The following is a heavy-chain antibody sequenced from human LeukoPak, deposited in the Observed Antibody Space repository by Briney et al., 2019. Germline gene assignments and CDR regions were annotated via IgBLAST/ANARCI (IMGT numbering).Heavy chain of an antibody. J-gene: IGHJ6*03. CDR3: ARGHRYGFLSGDHYYYYMDV. V-gene: IGHV1-2*02. CDR1: GYTFTAYY. Sequence: GASVKVSCKASGYTFTAYYMHWVRQAPGQGLEWMGWINPKSGGTNYAQKFQGRVTMTRDTSISTAYMELRRLRSDDTAVYYCARGHRYGFLSGDHYYYYMDVWGKGTSVTISS. CDR2: INPKSGGT. D-gene: IGHD5-18*01.